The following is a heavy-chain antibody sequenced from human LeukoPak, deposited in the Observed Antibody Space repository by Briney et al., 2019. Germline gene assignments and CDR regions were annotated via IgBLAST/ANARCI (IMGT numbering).Heavy chain of an antibody. CDR1: GFTFSSYS. Sequence: GGSLRLSCAASGFTFSSYSMNWVRQAPGKGLGWVSYISSSSSTIYFAGSVKGRFTISRDNAKNSLYLQMNSLRAEDTAVYYCARDSNYFDYWGQGTLVTVSS. J-gene: IGHJ4*01. CDR3: ARDSNYFDY. CDR2: ISSSSSTI. V-gene: IGHV3-48*01.